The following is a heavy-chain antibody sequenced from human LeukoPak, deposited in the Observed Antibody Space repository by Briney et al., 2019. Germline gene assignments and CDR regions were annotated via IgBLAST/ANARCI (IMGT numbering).Heavy chain of an antibody. CDR2: IKQDGSEK. CDR3: AREGGNWNDLGFDY. Sequence: GGSLRLSCAASGFTFSNAWMSWVRQAPGKGLEWVANIKQDGSEKYYVDSVKGRFTISRDNAKNSLYLQMNSLRAEDTAVYYCAREGGNWNDLGFDYWGQGTLVTVSS. D-gene: IGHD1-20*01. J-gene: IGHJ4*02. CDR1: GFTFSNAW. V-gene: IGHV3-7*04.